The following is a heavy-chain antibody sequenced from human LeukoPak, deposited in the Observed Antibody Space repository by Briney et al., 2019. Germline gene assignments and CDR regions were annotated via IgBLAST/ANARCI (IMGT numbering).Heavy chain of an antibody. V-gene: IGHV4-39*01. CDR3: ARAWDTVVVPAALDY. J-gene: IGHJ4*02. Sequence: PSETLSLTCTVSGGSIRSSSYYWGWIRQPPGKGLEWIGSIYYSGSTYYNPSLKSRVTISVDTSKNQFSLKLSSVTAADTAVYHCARAWDTVVVPAALDYWGQGTPVTVSS. CDR2: IYYSGST. D-gene: IGHD2-2*01. CDR1: GGSIRSSSYY.